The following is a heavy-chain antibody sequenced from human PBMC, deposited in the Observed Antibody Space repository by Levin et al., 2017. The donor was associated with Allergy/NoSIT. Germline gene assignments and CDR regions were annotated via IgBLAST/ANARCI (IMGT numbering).Heavy chain of an antibody. D-gene: IGHD6-13*01. CDR1: GFTFRDYY. V-gene: IGHV3-11*05. Sequence: PGESLKIFCAASGFTFRDYYMSWIRPAPGQGLELVSYISGTSSAIIYADSVKGRFTISRDNAQNSLYLQMNSLRAEDTAVYFCARGPLAAAAHYWSQGTLVTVSS. CDR2: ISGTSSAI. CDR3: ARGPLAAAAHY. J-gene: IGHJ4*02.